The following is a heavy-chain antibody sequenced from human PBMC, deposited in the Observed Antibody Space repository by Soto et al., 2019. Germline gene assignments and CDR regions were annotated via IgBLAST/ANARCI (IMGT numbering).Heavy chain of an antibody. CDR2: IYWDDDK. D-gene: IGHD6-13*01. CDR1: GFSLSASGVG. Sequence: QVTLKESGPTLVKPTQTLTLTSTFSGFSLSASGVGVGWIRQPPGKALEWLALIYWDDDKRYSPSLENRLTITKDTSKNQVVLTMTNMDPVDTATYYCVHRAGMGGNSWLPDYWGQGTLVTVSS. J-gene: IGHJ4*02. V-gene: IGHV2-5*02. CDR3: VHRAGMGGNSWLPDY.